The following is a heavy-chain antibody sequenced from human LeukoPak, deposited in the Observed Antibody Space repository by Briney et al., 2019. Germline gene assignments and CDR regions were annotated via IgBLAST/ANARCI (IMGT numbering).Heavy chain of an antibody. Sequence: SETLSLTCAVYGGSFSGYYWSWIRQPPGKGLEWNGEINHSGSTNYNPSLKSRVTISVDTSKNQFSLKLSSVTAADTAVYYCARRSGIQLLNWFDPWGQGTLVTVSS. D-gene: IGHD5-18*01. V-gene: IGHV4-34*01. CDR2: INHSGST. J-gene: IGHJ5*02. CDR1: GGSFSGYY. CDR3: ARRSGIQLLNWFDP.